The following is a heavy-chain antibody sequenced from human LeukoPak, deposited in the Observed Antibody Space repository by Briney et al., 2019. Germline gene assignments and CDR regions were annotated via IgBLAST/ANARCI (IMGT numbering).Heavy chain of an antibody. J-gene: IGHJ4*02. CDR2: ISVYNGNT. Sequence: ASVKVSCKASGYTFTSYGLTWVRQAPGQGLEWMGWISVYNGNTNYAQKLQGRVTMTTDTSTSTAYMELRSLRSDDTAVYYCARAYCGDDCSFDYWGQGTLVTVSS. CDR1: GYTFTSYG. CDR3: ARAYCGDDCSFDY. D-gene: IGHD2-21*02. V-gene: IGHV1-18*01.